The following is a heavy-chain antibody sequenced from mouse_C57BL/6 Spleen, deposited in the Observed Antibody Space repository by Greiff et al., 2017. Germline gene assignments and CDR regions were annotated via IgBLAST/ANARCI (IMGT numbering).Heavy chain of an antibody. CDR2: ISSGSSTI. J-gene: IGHJ3*01. Sequence: EVKLVESGGGLVKPGGSLKLSCAASGFTFSDYGMHWVRQAPEKGLEWVAYISSGSSTIYYADTVKGRFTISRDNAKNTLYLQMTSLRSEETALYYCANGDSWFAYWGQGTLVTVSA. D-gene: IGHD2-13*01. CDR3: ANGDSWFAY. V-gene: IGHV5-17*01. CDR1: GFTFSDYG.